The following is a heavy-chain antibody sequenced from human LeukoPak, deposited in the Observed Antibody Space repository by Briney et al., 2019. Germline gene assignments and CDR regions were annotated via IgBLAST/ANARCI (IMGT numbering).Heavy chain of an antibody. J-gene: IGHJ5*02. D-gene: IGHD3-10*01. CDR3: ARVSRGYNWFDP. V-gene: IGHV1-2*06. Sequence: ASVKVSCKASGYTFTCHYMHWVRQAPGQELGWMGRINPNSGGTNYAQKFQGRVTMTRDTSISTAYMELSRLRSDDTAVYYCARVSRGYNWFDPWGQGTLVTVSS. CDR2: INPNSGGT. CDR1: GYTFTCHY.